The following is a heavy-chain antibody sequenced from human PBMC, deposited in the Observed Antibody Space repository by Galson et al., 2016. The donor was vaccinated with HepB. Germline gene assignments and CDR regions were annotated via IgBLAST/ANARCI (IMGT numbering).Heavy chain of an antibody. Sequence: SLRLSCAASGFPFSDFSINWVRQAPGKGLEWVSSISRSGDSIYYADSVKGRFTISRDNAKNLLYLQMNSLRVDDTAVYYCARGGIVGGNWFDPWGQGTLVTVSS. CDR1: GFPFSDFS. V-gene: IGHV3-21*06. CDR3: ARGGIVGGNWFDP. J-gene: IGHJ5*02. CDR2: ISRSGDSI. D-gene: IGHD1-26*01.